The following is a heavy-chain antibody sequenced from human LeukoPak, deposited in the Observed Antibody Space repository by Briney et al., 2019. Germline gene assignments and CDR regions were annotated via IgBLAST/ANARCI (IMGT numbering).Heavy chain of an antibody. D-gene: IGHD1-26*01. CDR2: ISGSGGST. CDR3: AKVTEWELPGYFDY. CDR1: GFTFSSYA. Sequence: PGGSLRLSCAASGFTFSSYAMSWVRQAPGKGVEGVSAISGSGGSTYYADSVKGRFTISRDNSKNTLYLQMNSLRAEDTAVYYCAKVTEWELPGYFDYWGQGTLVTVSS. V-gene: IGHV3-23*01. J-gene: IGHJ4*02.